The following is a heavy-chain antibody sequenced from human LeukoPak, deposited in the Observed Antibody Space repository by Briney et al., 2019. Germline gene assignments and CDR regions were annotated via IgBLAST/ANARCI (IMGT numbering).Heavy chain of an antibody. CDR1: GYTFTSYD. CDR3: ARGYSELSSENWFDP. V-gene: IGHV1-8*03. J-gene: IGHJ5*02. CDR2: MNPNSGYT. Sequence: ASVKVSCKASGYTFTSYDINWVRQATGQGLEWMGWMNPNSGYTAYAQKFQGRVTITRNTSISTAYMELSSLRSEDTAVYYCARGYSELSSENWFDPWGQGTLVTVSS. D-gene: IGHD3-22*01.